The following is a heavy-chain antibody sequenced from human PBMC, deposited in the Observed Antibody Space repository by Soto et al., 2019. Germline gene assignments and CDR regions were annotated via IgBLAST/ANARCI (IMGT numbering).Heavy chain of an antibody. Sequence: EVQLVESGGGLVQPGGSLRLSCAASGFTFSDHYVDWVRQAPGKGLGWVARIRNKANSYSTEYAASAKGRFTISRDDSKNLGYLQMSSLKTEDTAVYYCARIRLGSYVLKYFDYWGQGTLVTVSS. CDR1: GFTFSDHY. J-gene: IGHJ4*02. CDR3: ARIRLGSYVLKYFDY. D-gene: IGHD1-26*01. CDR2: IRNKANSYST. V-gene: IGHV3-72*01.